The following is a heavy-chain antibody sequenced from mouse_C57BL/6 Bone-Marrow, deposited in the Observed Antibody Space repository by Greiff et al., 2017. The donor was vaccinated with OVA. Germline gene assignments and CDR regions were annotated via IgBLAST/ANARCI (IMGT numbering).Heavy chain of an antibody. CDR3: ARSDVNPRLFAY. CDR1: GYAFSSYW. CDR2: IYPGDGDT. J-gene: IGHJ3*01. V-gene: IGHV1-80*01. Sequence: VQLQQSGAELVKPGASVKISCKASGYAFSSYWMNWVKQRPGKGLEWIGQIYPGDGDTNYNGKFKGKATLTADKSSSTAYMQLSSLTSEDSAVYFCARSDVNPRLFAYWGQGTLVTVSA.